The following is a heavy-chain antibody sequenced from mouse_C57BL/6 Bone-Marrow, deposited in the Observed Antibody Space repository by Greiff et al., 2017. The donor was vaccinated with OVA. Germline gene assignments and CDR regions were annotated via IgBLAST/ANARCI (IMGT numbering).Heavy chain of an antibody. V-gene: IGHV1-75*01. CDR2: IFPGSGST. CDR3: ARTFYGSSSHWYFDV. Sequence: QVQLQQSGPELVKPGASVKISCKASGYTFTDYYINWVKQRPGQGLEWIGWIFPGSGSTYYNEKFKGKATLTVDKSSSTAYMLLSSLTSEDSAVYFCARTFYGSSSHWYFDVWGTGTTVTVSS. D-gene: IGHD1-1*01. CDR1: GYTFTDYY. J-gene: IGHJ1*03.